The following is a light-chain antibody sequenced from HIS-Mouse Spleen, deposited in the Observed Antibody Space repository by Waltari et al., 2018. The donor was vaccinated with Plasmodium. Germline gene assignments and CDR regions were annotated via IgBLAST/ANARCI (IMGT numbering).Light chain of an antibody. CDR3: SSYAGSKNLV. CDR2: EVS. Sequence: QSALTQPPSASGSPGQSVTISCTGTSSDVGGYNYVSWYQQHPGKAPKLMIYEVSKRPSGVPYRFSCSKSGNTASLTVSGLQAEDEADYYGSSYAGSKNLVFGGGTKLTVL. J-gene: IGLJ2*01. CDR1: SSDVGGYNY. V-gene: IGLV2-8*01.